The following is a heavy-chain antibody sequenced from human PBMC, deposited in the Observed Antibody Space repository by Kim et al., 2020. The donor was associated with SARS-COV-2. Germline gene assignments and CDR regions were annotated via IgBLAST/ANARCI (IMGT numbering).Heavy chain of an antibody. D-gene: IGHD3-22*01. CDR2: IIPIVDTA. J-gene: IGHJ4*01. CDR3: ARGPFDSDSSGYYLGYFFD. CDR1: GGTFNSYA. Sequence: SVKVSCKASGGTFNSYAISWVRQAPGQGLEWMGGIIPIVDTANYAQKFQGRVSITADESTTTVYMDLSSLKYEDTAVYYCARGPFDSDSSGYYLGYFFD. V-gene: IGHV1-69*13.